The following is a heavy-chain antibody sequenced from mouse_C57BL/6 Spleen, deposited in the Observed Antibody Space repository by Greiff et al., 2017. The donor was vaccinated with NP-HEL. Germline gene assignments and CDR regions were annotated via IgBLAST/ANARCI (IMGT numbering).Heavy chain of an antibody. J-gene: IGHJ2*01. D-gene: IGHD2-5*01. CDR3: ARGDYSNYRY. Sequence: QVQLQQPGAELVKPGASVKLSCKASGYTFTSYWMQWVKQRPGQGFEWIGEIDPSDSYTNYNQKFKGKATLTVDTSSSTAYMQLSSLTSEDSAVYYCARGDYSNYRYWGQGTTLTVSS. CDR2: IDPSDSYT. V-gene: IGHV1-50*01. CDR1: GYTFTSYW.